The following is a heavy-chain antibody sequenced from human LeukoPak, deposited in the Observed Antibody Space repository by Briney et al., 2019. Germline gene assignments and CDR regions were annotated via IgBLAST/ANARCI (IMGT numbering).Heavy chain of an antibody. Sequence: GGSLRLSCVASGFTVSRNVMSWVRQAPGKGLEWVSLIYSDDRAFYADSVKGRFTISRNNSKNTLFIQMSSLKPEDTAIYYCARDLAGFQEPRYYYYMDVWGKGTTVTVSS. CDR1: GFTVSRNV. J-gene: IGHJ6*03. D-gene: IGHD1-14*01. CDR3: ARDLAGFQEPRYYYYMDV. CDR2: IYSDDRA. V-gene: IGHV3-66*02.